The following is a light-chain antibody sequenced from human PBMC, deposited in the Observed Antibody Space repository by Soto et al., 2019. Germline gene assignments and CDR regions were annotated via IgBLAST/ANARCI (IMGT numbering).Light chain of an antibody. Sequence: EIVMTQSPATLSVSPGERATLSCRASQSVSSNLVWYQQKPGRAPRLLIYGASTRVTGVPARFSGSGSGTEFTLTISSLQSEDFAVYCCQQYNNWPPWAFGQGTKVEIK. J-gene: IGKJ1*01. CDR3: QQYNNWPPWA. CDR2: GAS. CDR1: QSVSSN. V-gene: IGKV3-15*01.